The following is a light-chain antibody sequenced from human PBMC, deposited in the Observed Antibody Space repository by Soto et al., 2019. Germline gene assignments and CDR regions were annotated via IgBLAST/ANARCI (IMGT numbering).Light chain of an antibody. CDR2: LAC. CDR3: KQYYSTPFT. J-gene: IGKJ3*01. Sequence: DIVMTQSPACLAVSMGERATINCKSSQSVLYSSNNKSYLAWYQQKPGQPPQLLIYLACTRESAVLDRFSGSGSGTDFTLNISSMHAEDVAVYYCKQYYSTPFTFGPGTKVDIK. CDR1: QSVLYSSNNKSY. V-gene: IGKV4-1*01.